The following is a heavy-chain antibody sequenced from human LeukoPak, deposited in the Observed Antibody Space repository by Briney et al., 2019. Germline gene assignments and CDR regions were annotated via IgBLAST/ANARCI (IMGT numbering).Heavy chain of an antibody. V-gene: IGHV4-34*01. CDR2: INHSGST. Sequence: PSETLSLTCAVYGGSFSGSYWSWIRQPPGKGLEWIGEINHSGSTNYNPSLKSRVTISVDTSKNQFSLKLSSVTAADTAVYYCARLSGYDSSGDGLDYWGQGTLVTVSS. CDR1: GGSFSGSY. D-gene: IGHD3-22*01. J-gene: IGHJ4*02. CDR3: ARLSGYDSSGDGLDY.